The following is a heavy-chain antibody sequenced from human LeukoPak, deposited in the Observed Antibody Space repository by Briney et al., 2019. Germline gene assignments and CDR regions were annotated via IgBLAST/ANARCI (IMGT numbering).Heavy chain of an antibody. D-gene: IGHD4-17*01. CDR2: IRSSGLNT. CDR1: GFTFTNFA. V-gene: IGHV3-23*01. Sequence: PGGSLRLSCAASGFTFTNFAMMWVRQTPGKGLELVSTIRSSGLNTYSADSVKDRFTISRDDSKNILYLQMNRLRAEDTGVYYCARDPNGDYVGAFDMWGRGTVVTVSS. CDR3: ARDPNGDYVGAFDM. J-gene: IGHJ3*02.